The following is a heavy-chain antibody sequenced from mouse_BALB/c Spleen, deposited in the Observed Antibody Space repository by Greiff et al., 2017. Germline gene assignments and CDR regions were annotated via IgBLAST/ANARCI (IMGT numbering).Heavy chain of an antibody. D-gene: IGHD4-1*01. CDR1: GFTFSSYT. CDR3: ARHELTPFAY. V-gene: IGHV5-12-2*01. CDR2: ISNGGGST. J-gene: IGHJ3*01. Sequence: EVQGVESGGGLVQPGGSLKLSCAASGFTFSSYTMSWVRQTPEKRLEWVAYISNGGGSTYYPDTVKGRFTISRDNAKNTLYLQMSSLKSEDTAMYYCARHELTPFAYWGQGTLVTVSA.